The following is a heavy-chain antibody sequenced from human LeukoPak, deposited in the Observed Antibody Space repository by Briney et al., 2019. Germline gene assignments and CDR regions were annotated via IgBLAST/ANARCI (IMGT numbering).Heavy chain of an antibody. CDR1: GGSISSGGYY. Sequence: SETLSLTCTVPGGSISSGGYYWSWIRQHPGKGLEWIGYIYYSGSTYYNPSLKSRVTISVDTSKNQFSLKLSSVTAADTAVYYCARGQGRGYSYRTFDYWGQGTLVTVSS. V-gene: IGHV4-31*03. J-gene: IGHJ4*02. D-gene: IGHD5-18*01. CDR2: IYYSGST. CDR3: ARGQGRGYSYRTFDY.